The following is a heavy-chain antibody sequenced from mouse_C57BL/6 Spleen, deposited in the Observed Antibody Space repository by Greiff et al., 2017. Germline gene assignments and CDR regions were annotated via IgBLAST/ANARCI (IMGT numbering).Heavy chain of an antibody. CDR3: ARWHYGNPYAMDY. CDR2: IDPNSGGT. Sequence: QVQLQQPGAELVKPGASVKLSCKASGYTFTSYWMHWVKQRPGRGLEWIGRIDPNSGGTKYNEKFKSKATLTVDKPSSTAYMQLSSLTSEDSAVYDCARWHYGNPYAMDYWGQGTSVTVSS. CDR1: GYTFTSYW. D-gene: IGHD2-1*01. J-gene: IGHJ4*01. V-gene: IGHV1-72*01.